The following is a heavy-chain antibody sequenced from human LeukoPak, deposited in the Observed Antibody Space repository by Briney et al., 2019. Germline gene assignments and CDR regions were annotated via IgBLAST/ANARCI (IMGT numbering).Heavy chain of an antibody. D-gene: IGHD3-22*01. J-gene: IGHJ5*02. V-gene: IGHV3-20*04. CDR3: AGYYYDSSRGFDL. CDR2: INWNGAWT. CDR1: GFKFDDYG. Sequence: GGSLRLSCAASGFKFDDYGMSWVRQAPGKGLEWVCDINWNGAWTGYADSVKGRYTISRDNAKNSLYLQMNSLRAEDTALYYCAGYYYDSSRGFDLWGQGTLVTVSA.